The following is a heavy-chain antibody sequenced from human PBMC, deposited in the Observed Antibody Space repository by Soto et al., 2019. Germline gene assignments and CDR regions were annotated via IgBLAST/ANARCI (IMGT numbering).Heavy chain of an antibody. J-gene: IGHJ4*02. CDR3: ARGFYDFWSGYFDY. V-gene: IGHV1-8*01. D-gene: IGHD3-3*01. CDR1: RYTFNSYD. CDR2: MNPNSGNT. Sequence: ASXKVSFKSSRYTFNSYDINWVRQATGQGLEWMGWMNPNSGNTGYAQKFQGRVTMTRNTSISTAYMELTSLRSEDTDVYYSARGFYDFWSGYFDYWGQGTLVTVSS.